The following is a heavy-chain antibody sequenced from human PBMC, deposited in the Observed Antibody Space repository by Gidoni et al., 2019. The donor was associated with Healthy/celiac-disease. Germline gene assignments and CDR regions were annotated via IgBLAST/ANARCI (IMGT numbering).Heavy chain of an antibody. V-gene: IGHV3-11*01. CDR2: ISSSGSTI. D-gene: IGHD5-18*01. Sequence: QLVESGGGLFKPGGSLGLSCAASGFTFSDYYMSWIRQAPGKGLEWVAYISSSGSTIYYADSVKGRFTISRDNAKNSLYLQMNSLRAEDTAVYYCARVDSYGYYGMDVWGQGTTVTVSS. J-gene: IGHJ6*02. CDR1: GFTFSDYY. CDR3: ARVDSYGYYGMDV.